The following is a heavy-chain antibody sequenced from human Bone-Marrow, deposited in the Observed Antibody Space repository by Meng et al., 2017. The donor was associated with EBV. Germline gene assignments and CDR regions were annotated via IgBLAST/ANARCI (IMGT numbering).Heavy chain of an antibody. D-gene: IGHD3-22*01. CDR3: ARDRSYYDSSGYYYMSWFDY. CDR2: ISSDSSYI. V-gene: IGHV3-21*01. Sequence: EVQLVESGGXLVKPGGSLXLSCAASGFPFSTYSMNWVRQAPGKGLEWVSSISSDSSYIHYADSVKGRFTISRDNAKNSLYLQTNSLRAEDTAVYYCARDRSYYDSSGYYYMSWFDYWGQGPLGTVSS. J-gene: IGHJ4*02. CDR1: GFPFSTYS.